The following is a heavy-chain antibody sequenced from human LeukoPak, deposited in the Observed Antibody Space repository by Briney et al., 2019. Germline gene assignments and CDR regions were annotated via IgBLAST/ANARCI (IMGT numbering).Heavy chain of an antibody. D-gene: IGHD6-19*01. Sequence: PSETLSLTCTVSGGSISSYYWSWLRQPPGKGLEWIGYIYYSGSTNYNPSLKSRVTISVDTSKNQFSLKLSSVTAADTAVYYCASLYSSGWPPSDYWGQGTLVTVSS. V-gene: IGHV4-59*08. CDR3: ASLYSSGWPPSDY. J-gene: IGHJ4*02. CDR2: IYYSGST. CDR1: GGSISSYY.